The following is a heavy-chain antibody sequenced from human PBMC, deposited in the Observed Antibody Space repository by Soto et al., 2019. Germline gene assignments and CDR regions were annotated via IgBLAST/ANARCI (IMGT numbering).Heavy chain of an antibody. V-gene: IGHV1-69*01. D-gene: IGHD4-17*01. J-gene: IGHJ5*02. CDR2: IIPIFGTA. CDR1: GGTFSSYA. Sequence: QVQLVQSGAEVKKPGSSVKVSCKASGGTFSSYAISWVRQAPGQGLEWMGGIIPIFGTANYAQKFQGRVTITADESTSTAYMELSSLRSEDTAVYYCARDAETTVTTSSIWFDPWGQGTLVTVSS. CDR3: ARDAETTVTTSSIWFDP.